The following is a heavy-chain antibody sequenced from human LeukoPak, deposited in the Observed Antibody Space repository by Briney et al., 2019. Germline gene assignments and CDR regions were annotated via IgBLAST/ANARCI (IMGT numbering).Heavy chain of an antibody. J-gene: IGHJ4*02. CDR1: GFTFSNHA. D-gene: IGHD6-19*01. CDR3: AKDRDSSGWFDY. CDR2: ISDSGGST. Sequence: GGSLRLSCAASGFTFSNHAMSWVRQAPGKGLEWVAVISDSGGSTYYADSVKGRFTISRDNSKNTLYLQMNSLRAEDTAVYYCAKDRDSSGWFDYWGQGTLVTVSS. V-gene: IGHV3-23*01.